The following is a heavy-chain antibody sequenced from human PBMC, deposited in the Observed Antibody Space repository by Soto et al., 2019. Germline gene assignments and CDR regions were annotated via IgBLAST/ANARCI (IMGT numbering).Heavy chain of an antibody. CDR2: INPNGGGT. V-gene: IGHV1-2*02. Sequence: VQLVQSGAEVKKPGASVKVSCKTSGDSFNDYYIHWVRQAPGQGLEWMGGINPNGGGTKYAQRFQGRVTVTRDTSIRTVYMELSSLRSDDTAVYYCARESGGATATLDYYYFYMDVWGKGTTVTVSS. CDR1: GDSFNDYY. CDR3: ARESGGATATLDYYYFYMDV. J-gene: IGHJ6*03. D-gene: IGHD5-12*01.